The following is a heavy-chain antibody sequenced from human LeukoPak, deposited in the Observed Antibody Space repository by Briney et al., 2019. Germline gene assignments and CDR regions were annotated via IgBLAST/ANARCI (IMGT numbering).Heavy chain of an antibody. V-gene: IGHV6-1*01. Sequence: QALSLTCAISGDSVSSNSAAWNWIRQSPSRGLEWLGRSYYRSKWYSDYAVSVKSQITSNPDTSKNQFSLQLNSVTPEDTAVYYCARDQGYCSAGSCYHFNCWGQGTLVTVSS. CDR1: GDSVSSNSAA. D-gene: IGHD2-15*01. CDR3: ARDQGYCSAGSCYHFNC. J-gene: IGHJ4*02. CDR2: SYYRSKWYS.